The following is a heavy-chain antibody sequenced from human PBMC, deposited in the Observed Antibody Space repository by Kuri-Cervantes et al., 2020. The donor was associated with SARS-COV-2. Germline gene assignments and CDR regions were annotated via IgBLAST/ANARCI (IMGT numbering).Heavy chain of an antibody. J-gene: IGHJ5*02. D-gene: IGHD3-3*01. CDR2: TRNKANSYTT. CDR1: GFTFSDHY. Sequence: GESLKISCAASGFTFSDHYMDWVRQAPGKGLEWVGRTRNKANSYTTEYAASVKGRFTISRDDSKNSLYLQMNSLKTEDTAVYYCARETNDFWSGYYPAVKGWFDPWGQVTLVTVSS. V-gene: IGHV3-72*01. CDR3: ARETNDFWSGYYPAVKGWFDP.